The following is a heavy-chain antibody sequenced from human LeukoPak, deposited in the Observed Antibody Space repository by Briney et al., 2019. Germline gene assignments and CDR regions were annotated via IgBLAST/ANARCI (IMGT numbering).Heavy chain of an antibody. Sequence: PSGTPSLTCAVSGGSISSSNWWSWVRQPPGKGLEWIGEIYHSGSTNYNPSLKSRVTISVDKSKNQFSLKLSSVTAADTAVFYCARLRFYGSGTYYDYYFDYWGQGTLVTVSS. J-gene: IGHJ4*02. CDR1: GGSISSSNW. D-gene: IGHD3-10*01. CDR3: ARLRFYGSGTYYDYYFDY. V-gene: IGHV4-4*02. CDR2: IYHSGST.